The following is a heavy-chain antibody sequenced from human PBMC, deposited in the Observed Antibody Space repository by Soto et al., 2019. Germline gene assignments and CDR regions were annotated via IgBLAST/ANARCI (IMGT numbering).Heavy chain of an antibody. J-gene: IGHJ4*02. V-gene: IGHV4-4*02. Sequence: QVQLQESGPGLVKPSGTLSLTCAVSGGSIDSSDWWNWVRQPPGKGLEWIGGIFHGGTIIYNQSRKGRGSISVDKSSNQFSLELTSVTAADTAVYYCARDHHYRNSWSFDSCGQGTLVTVSS. CDR3: ARDHHYRNSWSFDS. D-gene: IGHD6-13*01. CDR2: IFHGGTI. CDR1: GGSIDSSDW.